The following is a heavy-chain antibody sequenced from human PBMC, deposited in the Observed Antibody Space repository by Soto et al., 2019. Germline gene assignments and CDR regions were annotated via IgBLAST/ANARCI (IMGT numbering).Heavy chain of an antibody. J-gene: IGHJ6*02. CDR1: GYTFTFYY. Sequence: ASVKVSCKASGYTFTFYYVHWVRQAPGQGLEWMGIINPGGGRTSYAQKFQGRVTMTRDTSTSTVYMELSSLRSEDTAVYYCARGKEDNRGYNYGPYYYGMDVWGQGTTVTVSS. D-gene: IGHD5-18*01. CDR3: ARGKEDNRGYNYGPYYYGMDV. V-gene: IGHV1-46*03. CDR2: INPGGGRT.